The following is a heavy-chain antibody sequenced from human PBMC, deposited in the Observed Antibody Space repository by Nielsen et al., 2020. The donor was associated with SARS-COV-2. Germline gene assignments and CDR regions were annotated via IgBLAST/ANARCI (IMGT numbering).Heavy chain of an antibody. CDR1: GGSISSRSFY. J-gene: IGHJ6*02. CDR2: IYYSGNS. Sequence: SETLSLTCTVSGGSISSRSFYWGWIRQPPGKGLEWIGTIYYSGNSYYNPSLKSRISLSVDTSKNQFSLKVNSVTAADTAVYYCARHDIAYPPPTSSYAMDVWGRGTAVIVSS. V-gene: IGHV4-39*01. CDR3: ARHDIAYPPPTSSYAMDV. D-gene: IGHD3-10*01.